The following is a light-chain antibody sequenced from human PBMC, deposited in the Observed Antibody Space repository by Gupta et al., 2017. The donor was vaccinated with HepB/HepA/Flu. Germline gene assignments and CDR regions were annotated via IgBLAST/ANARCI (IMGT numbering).Light chain of an antibody. CDR2: QDT. V-gene: IGLV3-1*01. CDR1: KLGTYY. J-gene: IGLJ2*01. CDR3: QAWDISTAWKVV. Sequence: SYELTQPPSVSVSPGQTANITCSGDKLGTYYASWYQQKPGQSPMVVIFQDTRRPSGIPERFSASNSGNTATLTISGTQAVDEAAYHCQAWDISTAWKVVFGGGTKLTVL.